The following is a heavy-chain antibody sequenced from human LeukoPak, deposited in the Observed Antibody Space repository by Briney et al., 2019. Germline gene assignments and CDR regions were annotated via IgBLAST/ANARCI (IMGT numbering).Heavy chain of an antibody. J-gene: IGHJ4*02. Sequence: SGGSLRLSCAASGFTFSSYWMSWVRQAPGKGLEWMANIKQDGSEKYYVDSVKGRVTISRDNAKKSLYLQMNSLRAEDTAVYYCATQQWLDGAYYFDYWGQGTLVTVSS. CDR3: ATQQWLDGAYYFDY. V-gene: IGHV3-7*01. CDR1: GFTFSSYW. D-gene: IGHD6-19*01. CDR2: IKQDGSEK.